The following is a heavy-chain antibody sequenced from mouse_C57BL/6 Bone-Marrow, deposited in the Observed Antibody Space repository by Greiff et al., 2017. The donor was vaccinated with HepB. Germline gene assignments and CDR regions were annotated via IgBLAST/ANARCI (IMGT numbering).Heavy chain of an antibody. CDR2: ISYDGSN. Sequence: EVKLLESGPGLVKPSQSLSLTCSVTGYSITSGYYWNWIRQFPGNKLEWMGYISYDGSNNYNPSLKNRISITRDTSKNQFFLKLNSVTTEDTATYYCARGVYYEGYFDVWGTGTTVTVSS. V-gene: IGHV3-6*01. J-gene: IGHJ1*03. D-gene: IGHD1-1*01. CDR1: GYSITSGYY. CDR3: ARGVYYEGYFDV.